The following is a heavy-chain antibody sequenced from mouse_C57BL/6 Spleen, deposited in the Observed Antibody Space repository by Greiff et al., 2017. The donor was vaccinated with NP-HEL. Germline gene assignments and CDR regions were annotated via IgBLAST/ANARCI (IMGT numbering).Heavy chain of an antibody. CDR1: GYSITSDY. CDR2: ISYSGST. D-gene: IGHD1-1*01. Sequence: EVQLVESGPGLAKPSQTLSLTCSVTGYSITSDYWNWIRKFPGNKLEYMGYISYSGSTYYNPSLKSRISITRDTSKNQYYLQLNSVTTEDTATYYCARAPLDYYGSSSGNWYFDVWGTGTTVTVSS. J-gene: IGHJ1*03. CDR3: ARAPLDYYGSSSGNWYFDV. V-gene: IGHV3-8*01.